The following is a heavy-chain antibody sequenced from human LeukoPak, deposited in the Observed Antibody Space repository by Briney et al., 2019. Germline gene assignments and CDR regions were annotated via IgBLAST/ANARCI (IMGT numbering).Heavy chain of an antibody. Sequence: ASVKVSCKASGYTFTNYGLSWVRQAPGQGLEWMGWISTYNGNTNYAQKFQGRVTMTTETSTSTAYMELRSLRSDDTAVYYCARDTKRSRARWENLGFDPWGQGTLVTVSS. V-gene: IGHV1-18*01. CDR3: ARDTKRSRARWENLGFDP. CDR2: ISTYNGNT. J-gene: IGHJ5*02. CDR1: GYTFTNYG. D-gene: IGHD1-26*01.